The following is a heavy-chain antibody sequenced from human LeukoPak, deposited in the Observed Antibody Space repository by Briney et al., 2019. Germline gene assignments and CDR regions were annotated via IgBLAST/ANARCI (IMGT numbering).Heavy chain of an antibody. J-gene: IGHJ4*02. Sequence: PGGSLRRSCTASAFTFSDYYMSCFRQAPGKGREWGSYIGSSGTIIYYADSVKGRFTISTDNAKNSLYLKMNSLRAEDTAVYYCARVFSTTMAGIVDYWGQGTLVTVSS. CDR3: ARVFSTTMAGIVDY. CDR1: AFTFSDYY. V-gene: IGHV3-11*01. D-gene: IGHD6-19*01. CDR2: IGSSGTII.